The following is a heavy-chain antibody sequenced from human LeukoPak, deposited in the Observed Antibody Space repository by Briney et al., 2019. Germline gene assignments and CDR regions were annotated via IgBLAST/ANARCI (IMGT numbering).Heavy chain of an antibody. CDR2: IYYSGST. Sequence: SETLSLTCTVSGGSISSSSYYWGWIRQPPGKGLEWIGSIYYSGSTYYNPSLKSRVTISVDTSKNQFSLKLSSVTAADTAVYYCTRGAGWLIDYWGQGILVTVSS. CDR1: GGSISSSSYY. CDR3: TRGAGWLIDY. D-gene: IGHD3-16*01. V-gene: IGHV4-39*07. J-gene: IGHJ4*02.